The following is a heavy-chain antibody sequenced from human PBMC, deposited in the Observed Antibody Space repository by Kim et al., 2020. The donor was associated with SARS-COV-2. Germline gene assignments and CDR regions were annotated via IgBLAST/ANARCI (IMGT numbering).Heavy chain of an antibody. V-gene: IGHV4-34*01. Sequence: YNPSLTSRVTMSVDTSKNQFSLKLDSMTDADAAIYYCARGLVGANAVIDFWGQGTLVTVSP. J-gene: IGHJ4*02. CDR3: ARGLVGANAVIDF. D-gene: IGHD1-26*01.